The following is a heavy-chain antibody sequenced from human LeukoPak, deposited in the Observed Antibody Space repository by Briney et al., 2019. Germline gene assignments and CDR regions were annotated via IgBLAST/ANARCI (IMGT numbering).Heavy chain of an antibody. D-gene: IGHD6-19*01. CDR3: ARGEAVAGQFDY. CDR1: GGSFSGYY. V-gene: IGHV4-34*01. CDR2: INHSGST. Sequence: PSETLSLTCAVYGGSFSGYYWSWIRQPPGKGLEWIGEINHSGSTNYNPSLKSRVTISVDTSKNQFSLKLSSVTGADTAVYYCARGEAVAGQFDYWGQGTLVTVSS. J-gene: IGHJ4*02.